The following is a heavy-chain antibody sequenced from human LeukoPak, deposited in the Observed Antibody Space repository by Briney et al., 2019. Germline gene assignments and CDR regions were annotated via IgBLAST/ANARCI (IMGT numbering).Heavy chain of an antibody. CDR3: AGVPRSGYFDY. CDR2: ISYDGSNK. Sequence: GGSLRLSCAASGFTFSSYAMHWARQAPGKGLEWVAVISYDGSNKYYADSVKGRFTISRDNSKNTLYLQMNSLRAEDTAVYYCAGVPRSGYFDYWGQGTLVTVSS. V-gene: IGHV3-30-3*01. CDR1: GFTFSSYA. J-gene: IGHJ4*02. D-gene: IGHD3-10*01.